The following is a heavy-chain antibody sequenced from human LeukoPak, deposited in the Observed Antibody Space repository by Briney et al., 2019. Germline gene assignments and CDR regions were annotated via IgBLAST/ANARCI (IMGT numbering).Heavy chain of an antibody. CDR2: IRYDGSNK. D-gene: IGHD1-26*01. J-gene: IGHJ4*02. V-gene: IGHV3-30*02. CDR3: ARDLSEYGGSYLNYFDY. Sequence: GGSLRLSCAASGFTFSSYGMHWVRQAPGKGLVGVVFIRYDGSNKYYADSVKGRFTVSRDNSKNTLYLQMNSLRAEDTAVYYCARDLSEYGGSYLNYFDYWGQGTLVTVSS. CDR1: GFTFSSYG.